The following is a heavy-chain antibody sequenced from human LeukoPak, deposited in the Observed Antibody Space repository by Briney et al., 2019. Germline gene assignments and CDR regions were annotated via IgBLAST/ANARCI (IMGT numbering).Heavy chain of an antibody. CDR2: INTNTGNP. Sequence: ASAKVSCKASGYTFTSYAMNWVRQAPGQGLEWMGWINTNTGNPTYAQGFTGRFVFSLDTSVSTAYLQISSLKAEDTAVYYCARGETRWRKGAWFDPWGQGTLVTVSP. CDR3: ARGETRWRKGAWFDP. J-gene: IGHJ5*02. CDR1: GYTFTSYA. D-gene: IGHD1-14*01. V-gene: IGHV7-4-1*02.